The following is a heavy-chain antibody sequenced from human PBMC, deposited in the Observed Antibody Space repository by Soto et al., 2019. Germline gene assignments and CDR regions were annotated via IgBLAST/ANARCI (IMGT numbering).Heavy chain of an antibody. CDR1: GGTFSSYA. J-gene: IGHJ6*02. Sequence: VKVSCKASGGTFSSYAISWVRQAPGQGLEWMGGIIPIFGTANYAQKFQGRVTITADESTSTAYMELSSLRSEDTAVYYCASALYCSSTSCYGDYYYYGMDVWGQGTTVTVSS. CDR3: ASALYCSSTSCYGDYYYYGMDV. D-gene: IGHD2-2*01. V-gene: IGHV1-69*13. CDR2: IIPIFGTA.